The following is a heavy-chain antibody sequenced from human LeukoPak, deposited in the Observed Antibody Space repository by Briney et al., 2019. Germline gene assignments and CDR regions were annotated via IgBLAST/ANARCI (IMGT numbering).Heavy chain of an antibody. J-gene: IGHJ4*02. Sequence: SQTLSLTCTVSGGSISSGGYYWSWIRQHPGKGREWIGYIYYGGSTYYNPSLKSRVTISVDTSKNQFSLKLSSVTAADTAVYYCASTDYDSTLDYWGQGTLVTVSS. CDR2: IYYGGST. CDR3: ASTDYDSTLDY. D-gene: IGHD3-22*01. V-gene: IGHV4-31*03. CDR1: GGSISSGGYY.